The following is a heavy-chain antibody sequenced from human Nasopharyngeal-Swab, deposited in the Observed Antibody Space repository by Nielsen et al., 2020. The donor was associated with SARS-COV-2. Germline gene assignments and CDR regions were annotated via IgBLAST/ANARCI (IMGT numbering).Heavy chain of an antibody. CDR3: TTTLGYSSSWYFDY. CDR1: GFTFSSYA. V-gene: IGHV3-15*01. CDR2: IKSKTDGGTT. D-gene: IGHD6-13*01. Sequence: GGSLRLSCAASGFTFSSYAMSWVRQAPGKGLEWVGRIKSKTDGGTTDYAAPVKGRFTISRDDSKNTLYLQMNSLKTEDTAVYYCTTTLGYSSSWYFDYWGQGTLVTVSS. J-gene: IGHJ4*02.